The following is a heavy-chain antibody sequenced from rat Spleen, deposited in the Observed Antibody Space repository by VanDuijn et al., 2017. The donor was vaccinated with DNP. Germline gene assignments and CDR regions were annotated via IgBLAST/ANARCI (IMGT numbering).Heavy chain of an antibody. Sequence: EVLLQESGPGLVKPSQSLSLTCSVTFYSITSSNNWNWLRKFPENKLEWMGYINYSGATAYNPSLRSRISITRDTSKNQFFLQLNSVTTEDTATYYCARSVYYYSGYIPFDYWGQGVMVTVSS. V-gene: IGHV3-1*01. CDR1: FYSITSSNN. J-gene: IGHJ2*01. CDR3: ARSVYYYSGYIPFDY. CDR2: INYSGAT. D-gene: IGHD1-2*01.